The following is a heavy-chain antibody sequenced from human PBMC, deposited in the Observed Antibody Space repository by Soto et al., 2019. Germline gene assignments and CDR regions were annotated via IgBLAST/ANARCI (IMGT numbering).Heavy chain of an antibody. V-gene: IGHV1-8*01. D-gene: IGHD2-15*01. Sequence: ASVKVSCRASGYTFTSYDINWVLQATGQGLEWMGWMNPNSGNTGYAQKVQGRVTMTRNTSISTAYMELSSLRSADAAVYYCATGREGDGSCDYSYHDGMHAWGKGTWVTDSS. J-gene: IGHJ6*04. CDR2: MNPNSGNT. CDR3: ATGREGDGSCDYSYHDGMHA. CDR1: GYTFTSYD.